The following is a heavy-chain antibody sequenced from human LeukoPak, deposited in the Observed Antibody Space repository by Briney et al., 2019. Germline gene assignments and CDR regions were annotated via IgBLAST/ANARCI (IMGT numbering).Heavy chain of an antibody. V-gene: IGHV1-69*06. CDR3: ARAQGGITMVRGFYYMDV. D-gene: IGHD3-10*01. CDR1: GGTFSSYA. J-gene: IGHJ6*03. Sequence: GASAKVSCKASGGTFSSYAISWVRQAPGQGLEWMGGIIPIFGTANYAQKFQGRVTITADKSTSTAYMELSSLRSEDTAVYYCARAQGGITMVRGFYYMDVWGKGTTVTVSS. CDR2: IIPIFGTA.